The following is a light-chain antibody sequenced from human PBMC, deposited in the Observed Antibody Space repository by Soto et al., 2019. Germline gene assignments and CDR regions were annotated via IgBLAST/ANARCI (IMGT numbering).Light chain of an antibody. CDR1: SSDVGGYNY. V-gene: IGLV2-14*01. Sequence: QSALTQPASVSASPGQSITISCTGTSSDVGGYNYVSWYQQHPGKAPKLMIYDVSIRPSGVSNRFSGSKSGNTASLTISGLLAEDEADYYCNSYTSSSTGVFGGGTKLTVL. CDR3: NSYTSSSTGV. J-gene: IGLJ2*01. CDR2: DVS.